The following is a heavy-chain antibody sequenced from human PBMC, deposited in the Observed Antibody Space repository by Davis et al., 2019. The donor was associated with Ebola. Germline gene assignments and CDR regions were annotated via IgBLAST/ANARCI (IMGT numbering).Heavy chain of an antibody. V-gene: IGHV5-51*01. Sequence: GESLKISCKGSGYSFTTYWIAWVRQMPGKGLEWMGIIYSGDSDTRYRPSFEGQVTISVDRSINTAYLQWSSLKASDSAMYYCARLGLEQWLVPSDYWGQGTLVTVSS. J-gene: IGHJ4*02. D-gene: IGHD6-19*01. CDR3: ARLGLEQWLVPSDY. CDR2: IYSGDSDT. CDR1: GYSFTTYW.